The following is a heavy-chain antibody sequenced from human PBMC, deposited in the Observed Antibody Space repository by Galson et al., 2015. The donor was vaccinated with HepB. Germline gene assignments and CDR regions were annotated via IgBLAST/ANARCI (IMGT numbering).Heavy chain of an antibody. Sequence: SLRLSCAASGFTFSSYWMTWVRQAPGKGLEWVGNIKPDGSEKYYVDSVKGRFTMSRDNGKDSLYLQMNSLRPEDTAAYFCARGLCSAGGCLRSTFDSWGQGILVTVSS. CDR3: ARGLCSAGGCLRSTFDS. J-gene: IGHJ4*02. V-gene: IGHV3-7*03. CDR1: GFTFSSYW. D-gene: IGHD2-15*01. CDR2: IKPDGSEK.